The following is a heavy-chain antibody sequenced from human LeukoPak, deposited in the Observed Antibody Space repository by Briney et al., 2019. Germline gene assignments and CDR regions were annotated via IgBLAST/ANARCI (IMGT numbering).Heavy chain of an antibody. V-gene: IGHV3-30*02. CDR1: GFTFSSYG. CDR2: IRYDGSNT. D-gene: IGHD3-16*01. CDR3: AKGYAAHNYCMDV. J-gene: IGHJ6*03. Sequence: GGSLRLSCAASGFTFSSYGMHWVRQAPGKGLEWVAFIRYDGSNTYSADSVKGRFTISRDISKNTLYLQMNSLRAEDTAVYYCAKGYAAHNYCMDVWGKGTTVTFSS.